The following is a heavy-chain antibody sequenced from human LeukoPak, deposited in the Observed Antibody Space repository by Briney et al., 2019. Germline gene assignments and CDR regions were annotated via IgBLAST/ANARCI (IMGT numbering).Heavy chain of an antibody. CDR1: GGSISSSSYY. V-gene: IGHV4-39*07. J-gene: IGHJ6*03. CDR3: ARGLASHRYYYYYYMDV. Sequence: SETLSLTCTVSGGSISSSSYYWGWIRQPPGKGLEWIGSIYYSGSTNYNPSLKSRVTISVDTSKNQFSLKLSSVTAADTAVYYCARGLASHRYYYYYYMDVWGKGTTVTVSS. CDR2: IYYSGST. D-gene: IGHD3-3*02.